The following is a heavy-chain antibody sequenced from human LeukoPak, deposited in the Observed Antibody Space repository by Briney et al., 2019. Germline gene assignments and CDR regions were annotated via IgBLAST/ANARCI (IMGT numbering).Heavy chain of an antibody. Sequence: GGSLRLSCAASGFSFSTHWMNWFRQVPGKGLEWVANMNQDGRQTNYLDSVKGRFTISRDNARNSVYLQMDSLRDEDTSLYYCVRDQGDRTGSLWGQGTLVTVST. CDR3: VRDQGDRTGSL. D-gene: IGHD2-15*01. CDR2: MNQDGRQT. V-gene: IGHV3-7*01. J-gene: IGHJ4*02. CDR1: GFSFSTHW.